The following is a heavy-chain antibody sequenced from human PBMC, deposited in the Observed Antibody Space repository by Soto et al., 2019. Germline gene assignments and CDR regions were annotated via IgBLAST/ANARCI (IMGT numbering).Heavy chain of an antibody. J-gene: IGHJ4*02. Sequence: QLQLQESGPGLVKPSETLSLTCTVSGGSISSGTYSWGWIRQPPGKGLEWIGNSYFTGNTHYNPSLRIRVTMSVDTSKNQFSLSLSSVTAADTAVYYCARHRTGYSSSWLDYWGQGTLVTVSS. CDR1: GGSISSGTYS. CDR3: ARHRTGYSSSWLDY. D-gene: IGHD6-13*01. CDR2: SYFTGNT. V-gene: IGHV4-39*01.